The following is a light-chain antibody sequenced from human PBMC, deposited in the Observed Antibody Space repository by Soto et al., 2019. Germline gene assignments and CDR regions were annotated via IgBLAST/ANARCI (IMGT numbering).Light chain of an antibody. J-gene: IGKJ1*01. Sequence: EIIMTQSPATLSVSPGGRATLSCRASQRVSSNLAWYQQKPGQAPRLLIYDASTRATGIPARFSGSGSGTEFTLTISNLQSEDFVVYYCQQYNNWPPGAFGQGTKVDI. CDR1: QRVSSN. CDR3: QQYNNWPPGA. V-gene: IGKV3-15*01. CDR2: DAS.